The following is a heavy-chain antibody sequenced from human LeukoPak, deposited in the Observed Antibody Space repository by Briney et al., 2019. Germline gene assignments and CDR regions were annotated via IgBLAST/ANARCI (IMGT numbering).Heavy chain of an antibody. Sequence: SETLSLTCTVSGGSISSSSYYWGWIRQPPGKGLEWIGTIYCSGSTYYNPSLKSRVTISVDTSKNQFSLKLSSVTAADTAVYYCARRDGYGGSIDYWGQGTLVTVSS. CDR2: IYCSGST. CDR1: GGSISSSSYY. D-gene: IGHD4-23*01. J-gene: IGHJ4*02. CDR3: ARRDGYGGSIDY. V-gene: IGHV4-39*01.